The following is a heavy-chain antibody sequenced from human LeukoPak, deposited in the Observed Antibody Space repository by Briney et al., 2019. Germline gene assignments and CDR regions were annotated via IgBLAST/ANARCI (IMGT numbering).Heavy chain of an antibody. CDR1: GYSFTSYW. CDR2: IYPGDSDT. J-gene: IGHJ5*02. D-gene: IGHD6-6*01. Sequence: GESLKISCKGSGYSFTSYWIGWVRQMPGKGLEWMGIIYPGDSDTRYSPSFQGQVTISADKSISTAYLQWSSLKASDTAMYYCARTVAAARPDSGFDPWGQGTLVTVSS. V-gene: IGHV5-51*01. CDR3: ARTVAAARPDSGFDP.